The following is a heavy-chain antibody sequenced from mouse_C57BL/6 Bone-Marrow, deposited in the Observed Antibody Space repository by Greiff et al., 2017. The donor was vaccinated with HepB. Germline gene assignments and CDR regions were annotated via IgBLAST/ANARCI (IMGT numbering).Heavy chain of an antibody. V-gene: IGHV1-50*01. CDR2: IDPSDSYT. CDR3: TRRMNWDVRTYFDY. Sequence: QVQLQQPGAELVKPGASVKLSCKASGYTFTSYWMQWVKQRPGQGLEWIGEIDPSDSYTNYNQKFKGKATLTVDTTSSTAYMQLSSLTSEDSAVYYCTRRMNWDVRTYFDYWGQGTTLTVSS. D-gene: IGHD4-1*01. CDR1: GYTFTSYW. J-gene: IGHJ2*01.